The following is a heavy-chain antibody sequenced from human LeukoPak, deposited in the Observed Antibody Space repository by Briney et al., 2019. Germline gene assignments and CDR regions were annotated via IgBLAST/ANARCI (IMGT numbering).Heavy chain of an antibody. CDR2: ISAYNGNT. CDR3: ARDDTPRGYFDY. Sequence: ASVKVSCKASGYTFTSYGISWVRQAPGQGLEWMGWISAYNGNTNYAQKLQGRVTMTTDTSTSTAYTELRSLRSDDTAVYYCARDDTPRGYFDYWGQGTLVTVSS. CDR1: GYTFTSYG. J-gene: IGHJ4*02. D-gene: IGHD2-8*01. V-gene: IGHV1-18*01.